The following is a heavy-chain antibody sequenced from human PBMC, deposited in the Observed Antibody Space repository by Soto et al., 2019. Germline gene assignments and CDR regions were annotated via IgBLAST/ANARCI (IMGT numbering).Heavy chain of an antibody. Sequence: GGSLRLSCAASGFTFSSYGMHWVRQAPGKGLEWVAVISYDGSNKYYADSVKGRFTISRDNSKNTLYLQMNSLRAEDTAVYYCAKERTAAADPYYYYGMDVWGQGTTVTVSS. CDR2: ISYDGSNK. V-gene: IGHV3-30*18. D-gene: IGHD6-13*01. CDR1: GFTFSSYG. CDR3: AKERTAAADPYYYYGMDV. J-gene: IGHJ6*02.